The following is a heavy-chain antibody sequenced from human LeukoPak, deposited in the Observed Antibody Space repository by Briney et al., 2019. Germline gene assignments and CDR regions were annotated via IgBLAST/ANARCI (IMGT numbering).Heavy chain of an antibody. CDR1: GGSFIGYH. CDR3: ARDPTTVVTLPYYFDF. J-gene: IGHJ4*02. V-gene: IGHV4-34*01. D-gene: IGHD4-23*01. CDR2: INHRGHT. Sequence: PSETLSLTCAVYGGSFIGYHWNWIRQTPEKGLEWIGEINHRGHTNYNPSLDSRVTISVDTSKNQFSLKLRSVTAADTAVYYCARDPTTVVTLPYYFDFWGPGTLVTVSS.